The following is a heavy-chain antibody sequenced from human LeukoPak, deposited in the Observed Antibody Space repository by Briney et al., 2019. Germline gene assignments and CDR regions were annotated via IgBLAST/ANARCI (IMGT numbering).Heavy chain of an antibody. V-gene: IGHV3-23*01. CDR1: GFTFSNYA. D-gene: IGHD3-22*01. CDR2: ISGSGGTT. J-gene: IGHJ4*02. CDR3: AKRTSESSGYDY. Sequence: PGGSLRLSCAASGFTFSNYAMTWVRQAPGKGLEWVSGISGSGGTTYYADSVKGRFTVSRDNSKNTLYLQMNTLRAEDTAVYYCAKRTSESSGYDYWGQGTLVTVSS.